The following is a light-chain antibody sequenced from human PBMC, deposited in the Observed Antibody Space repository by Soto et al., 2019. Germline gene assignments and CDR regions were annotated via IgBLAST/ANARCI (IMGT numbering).Light chain of an antibody. CDR1: QSVGSSK. CDR3: QHYYSSPPLT. Sequence: EVVLKQSPGTLSLSPGERATLSCMTSQSVGSSKLVRYQQKPGQAPRLLVSSASGRATGIPDRFGGSGSVTDFTLTISRLEPEDVVVYFCQHYYSSPPLTCGVGTKVEIK. CDR2: SAS. V-gene: IGKV3-20*01. J-gene: IGKJ4*01.